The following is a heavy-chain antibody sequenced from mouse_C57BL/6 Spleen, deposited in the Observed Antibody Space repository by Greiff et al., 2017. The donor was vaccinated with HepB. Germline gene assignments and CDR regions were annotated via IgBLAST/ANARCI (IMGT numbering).Heavy chain of an antibody. CDR2: INPSSGYT. D-gene: IGHD2-10*02. Sequence: QVQLKQSGAELAKPGASVKLSCKASGYTFTSSWMHWVKQRPGQGLDWIGYINPSSGYTKYTHKFKDKATLTADKSSSTAYMQLASLTYEDSAVYYCARGMGHEGYAMDYWGQGTSVTVSS. CDR3: ARGMGHEGYAMDY. V-gene: IGHV1-7*01. J-gene: IGHJ4*01. CDR1: GYTFTSSW.